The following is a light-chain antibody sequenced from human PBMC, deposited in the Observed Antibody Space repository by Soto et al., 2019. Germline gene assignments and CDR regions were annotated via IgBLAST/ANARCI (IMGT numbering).Light chain of an antibody. V-gene: IGKV1-5*01. CDR3: QQYRSYPWT. Sequence: DIQMTQSPSTLSASVGDRVTITCRASQSISSWLAWYQQKPGKAPKLLMFGASDLERGVPSRFSGSGSGTEFTLTISSLQPDDFATYHCQQYRSYPWTFGQGTKV. CDR1: QSISSW. CDR2: GAS. J-gene: IGKJ1*01.